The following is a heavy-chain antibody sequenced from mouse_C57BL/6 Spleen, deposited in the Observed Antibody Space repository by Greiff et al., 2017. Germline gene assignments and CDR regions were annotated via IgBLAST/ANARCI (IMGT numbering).Heavy chain of an antibody. CDR1: GLNIKDYY. V-gene: IGHV14-1*01. CDR3: TTFYYGSSYPFAY. Sequence: EVQLQQSGAELVRPGASVKLSCTASGLNIKDYYMHWVKQRPEQGLEWIGRIDPEDGDTEYAPKFQGKATMTADTSSNTAYLQLSSLTSEDTAVYYCTTFYYGSSYPFAYWGQGTLVTVSA. J-gene: IGHJ3*01. D-gene: IGHD1-1*01. CDR2: IDPEDGDT.